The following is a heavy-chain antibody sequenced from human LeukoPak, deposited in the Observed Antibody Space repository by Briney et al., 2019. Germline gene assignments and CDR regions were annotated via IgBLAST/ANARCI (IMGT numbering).Heavy chain of an antibody. CDR1: GGSISSSSYY. CDR3: ARNSSGGWFDP. J-gene: IGHJ5*02. Sequence: SETLSLTCTVSGGSISSSSYYWGWIRQPPGKGLEWIGSIYYSGSTSYNPALKSRVTISVDTSKNQFSLKLSSVTAADTAVYYCARNSSGGWFDPWGQGTLVTVSS. V-gene: IGHV4-39*01. CDR2: IYYSGST. D-gene: IGHD6-19*01.